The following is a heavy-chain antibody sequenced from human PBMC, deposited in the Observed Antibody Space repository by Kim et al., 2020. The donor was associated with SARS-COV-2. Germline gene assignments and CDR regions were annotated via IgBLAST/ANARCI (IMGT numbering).Heavy chain of an antibody. CDR2: IWYDGSNK. CDR1: GFTFSSYG. Sequence: GGSLRLSCAASGFTFSSYGMHWVRQAPGKGLERVAVIWYDGSNKYYADSVKGRFTISRDNSKNTLYLQMNSLRAEDTAVYDCARDPGRHYYDSSGYYFDYWGQGTLVTVSS. D-gene: IGHD3-22*01. CDR3: ARDPGRHYYDSSGYYFDY. J-gene: IGHJ4*02. V-gene: IGHV3-33*01.